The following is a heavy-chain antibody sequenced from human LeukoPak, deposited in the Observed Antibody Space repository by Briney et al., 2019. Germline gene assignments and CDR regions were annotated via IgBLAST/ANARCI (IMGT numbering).Heavy chain of an antibody. Sequence: GGSLRLSCAASGFTFSSYSMNWVRQAPGKGLEWVSYISSSSSTIYHADSVKGRFTISRDNAKNSLYLQMNSLRAEDTAVYYCARDSGSYEGPIYYYYGMDVWGQGTTVTVSS. J-gene: IGHJ6*02. CDR2: ISSSSSTI. CDR3: ARDSGSYEGPIYYYYGMDV. V-gene: IGHV3-48*04. CDR1: GFTFSSYS. D-gene: IGHD1-26*01.